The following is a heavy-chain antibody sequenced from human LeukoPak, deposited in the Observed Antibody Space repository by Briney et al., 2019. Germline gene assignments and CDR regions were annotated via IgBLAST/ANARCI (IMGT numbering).Heavy chain of an antibody. CDR1: GGSISSYY. CDR2: IHPSGST. CDR3: ARGITMVRGGGGWFDP. J-gene: IGHJ5*02. V-gene: IGHV4-34*01. D-gene: IGHD3-10*01. Sequence: PSETLSLTCAVSGGSISSYYWSWVRQPPGKGLEWIGEIHPSGSTNSNPSLKSRVTISVDKSKNQFSLKLSSVTAADTAVYYCARGITMVRGGGGWFDPWGQGTLVTVSS.